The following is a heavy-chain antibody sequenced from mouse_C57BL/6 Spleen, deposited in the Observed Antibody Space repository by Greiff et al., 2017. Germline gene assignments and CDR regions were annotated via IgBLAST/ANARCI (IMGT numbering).Heavy chain of an antibody. J-gene: IGHJ2*01. CDR1: GYTFTSYW. Sequence: QVQLQQPGAELVMPGASVKLSCKASGYTFTSYWLHWVKQRPGQGLEWIGEIDPSDSYTNYNQKFKGKFTLTVDKSSSTAYMQLSSLTSEDSAVDYCARKGPQTGCDYWGQGTTLTVSS. CDR3: ARKGPQTGCDY. V-gene: IGHV1-69*01. D-gene: IGHD4-1*01. CDR2: IDPSDSYT.